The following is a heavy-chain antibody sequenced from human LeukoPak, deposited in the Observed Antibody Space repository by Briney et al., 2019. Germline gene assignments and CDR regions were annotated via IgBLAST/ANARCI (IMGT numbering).Heavy chain of an antibody. V-gene: IGHV3-48*04. CDR3: ARARPTDY. Sequence: GGSLRLSCAASGFTFSDYSMNWVRQAPGKGLEWISHISSSGTTIYHADSVEGRFTISRDNAVSSLFLQMNSLRAEDTAVYYCARARPTDYWGQGTLVTVSS. D-gene: IGHD6-6*01. CDR1: GFTFSDYS. J-gene: IGHJ4*02. CDR2: ISSSGTTI.